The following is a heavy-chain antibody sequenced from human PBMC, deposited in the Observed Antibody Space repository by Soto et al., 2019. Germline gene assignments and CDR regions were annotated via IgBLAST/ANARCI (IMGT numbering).Heavy chain of an antibody. V-gene: IGHV5-51*01. D-gene: IGHD6-19*01. Sequence: PGESLKISCKGSGYSFTSYWIGWVRQMPGKGLEWMGIIYPGDSDTRYSPSFQGQVTISADKSISTAYLQWSSLKASDTAMYYCARHKAVAGYYYYYGMDVWGQGTTVTVSS. J-gene: IGHJ6*02. CDR2: IYPGDSDT. CDR3: ARHKAVAGYYYYYGMDV. CDR1: GYSFTSYW.